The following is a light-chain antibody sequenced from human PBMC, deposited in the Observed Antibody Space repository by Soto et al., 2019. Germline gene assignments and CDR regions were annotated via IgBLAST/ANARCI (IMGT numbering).Light chain of an antibody. CDR2: GAS. CDR3: QQYNNWPRT. Sequence: EIVLTQSPATLSVSLGHSATLSCRASQSVSLSLAWYQMRPGQPPRLLIYGASTRATGIPDRFSGGGSGTEFTLTISSLQSEDFAVYYCQQYNNWPRTFGQGTKVDI. CDR1: QSVSLS. J-gene: IGKJ1*01. V-gene: IGKV3D-15*01.